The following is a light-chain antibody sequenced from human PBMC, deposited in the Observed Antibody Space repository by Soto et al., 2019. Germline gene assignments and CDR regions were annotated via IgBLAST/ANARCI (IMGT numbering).Light chain of an antibody. CDR2: DAS. J-gene: IGKJ5*01. CDR3: PQRSNWPPIT. CDR1: QSVSSY. V-gene: IGKV3-11*01. Sequence: IVLTQSPATLSLSPGGRATLSCRASQSVSSYSAWYQQKPGQAPRLLIYDASNRATGIPARFSGSGSGTDFTLTISSLEPEDFAVYYCPQRSNWPPITFGQGTRLEIK.